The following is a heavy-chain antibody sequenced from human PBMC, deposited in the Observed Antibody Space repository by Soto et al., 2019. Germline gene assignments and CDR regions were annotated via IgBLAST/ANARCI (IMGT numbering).Heavy chain of an antibody. V-gene: IGHV1-69*01. D-gene: IGHD2-2*01. CDR3: ARSQGSSTSLEIYYYYYYGMDV. CDR2: IIPISGTA. Sequence: QVQLVQSGAEVKKPGSSVKVSCKASGGTFSRYAISWVRQAPGHGLEWMGGIIPISGTANYAQKFQGRVTITADESTSTAYMELSSLRSEDTAVYYCARSQGSSTSLEIYYYYYYGMDVWGQGTTVTVSS. CDR1: GGTFSRYA. J-gene: IGHJ6*02.